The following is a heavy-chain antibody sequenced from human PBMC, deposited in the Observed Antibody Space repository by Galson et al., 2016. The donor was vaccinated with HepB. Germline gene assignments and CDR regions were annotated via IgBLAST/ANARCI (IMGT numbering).Heavy chain of an antibody. CDR1: GFTFSTYA. CDR2: IYSSGST. V-gene: IGHV3-53*01. CDR3: ARAWGNYGMDV. J-gene: IGHJ6*02. Sequence: SLRLSCAGTGFTFSTYAMSWVRQAPGKGLEWVSVIYSSGSTYYADSVKGRFTFSRDNSKNTLYLQMNGLRAEDTAVYYCARAWGNYGMDVWGQGTTVTVSS. D-gene: IGHD7-27*01.